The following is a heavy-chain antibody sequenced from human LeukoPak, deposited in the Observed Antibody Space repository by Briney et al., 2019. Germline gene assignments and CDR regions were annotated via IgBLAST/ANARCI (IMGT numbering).Heavy chain of an antibody. V-gene: IGHV4-34*01. J-gene: IGHJ6*03. CDR2: INHNGST. D-gene: IGHD3-22*01. CDR1: GGSFSGYY. CDR3: ARRSPYYYDSSGRGVYMDV. Sequence: GSLSLTCAVYGGSFSGYYCSWIRQPPGKGLEWIGEINHNGSTNYNPSLKSRVTISVDTSKNQFSLKLSSVTAADTAVYYCARRSPYYYDSSGRGVYMDVWGKGTTVTVSS.